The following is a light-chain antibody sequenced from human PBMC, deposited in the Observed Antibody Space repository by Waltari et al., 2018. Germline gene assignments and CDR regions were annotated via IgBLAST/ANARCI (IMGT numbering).Light chain of an antibody. CDR2: AVF. V-gene: IGKV1-39*01. CDR3: QQSYTMPMYT. J-gene: IGKJ2*01. Sequence: DIQMTQSPSSLSASVGDRVTITCRASQDISNNLNWYQQKPGKAPDLLIFAVFNLQSGVPSRFSGSGSGTEFTLTISSLQPEDSATYYCQQSYTMPMYTFGQGTKLEIK. CDR1: QDISNN.